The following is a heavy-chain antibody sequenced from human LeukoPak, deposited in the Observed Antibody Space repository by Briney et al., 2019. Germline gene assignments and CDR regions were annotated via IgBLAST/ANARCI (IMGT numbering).Heavy chain of an antibody. J-gene: IGHJ3*02. V-gene: IGHV1-2*02. D-gene: IGHD3-22*01. CDR3: ARAMYYYDSSGYYFLDAFDI. CDR1: GYTFTGYH. Sequence: ASVKVSCKASGYTFTGYHMHWVRQAPGQGLEWMGWTNPNSGGTNYAQKFQGRVTMTRDTSISTAYMELSRLRSDDTAVCYCARAMYYYDSSGYYFLDAFDIWGQGTMVTVSS. CDR2: TNPNSGGT.